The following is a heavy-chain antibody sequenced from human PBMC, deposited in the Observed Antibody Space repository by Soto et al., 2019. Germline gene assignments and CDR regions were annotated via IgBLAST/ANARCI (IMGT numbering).Heavy chain of an antibody. Sequence: GESLKISCKGSGYSFTSYWISWVRQMPGKGLEWMGRIDPSDSYTNYSPSFQGHVTISADKSISTAYLQWSSLKASDTAMYYCARHRAPRPLRYSSSWPEGVLTDDAFDIWGQGTMVTVPS. V-gene: IGHV5-10-1*01. J-gene: IGHJ3*02. D-gene: IGHD6-13*01. CDR1: GYSFTSYW. CDR3: ARHRAPRPLRYSSSWPEGVLTDDAFDI. CDR2: IDPSDSYT.